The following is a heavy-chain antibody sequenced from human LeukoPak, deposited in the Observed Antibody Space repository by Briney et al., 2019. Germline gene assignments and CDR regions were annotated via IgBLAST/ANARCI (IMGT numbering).Heavy chain of an antibody. V-gene: IGHV5-51*01. J-gene: IGHJ5*02. Sequence: GASLQISCKGSGSIFTSYWIGWVRQLPGKGLEWMGIIYPGDSDTRYSPSFQGQVTISADKSISTAYLQWSSLKASDTAMYYCARQAVVIAPGSWFDPWGQGTLVTVSS. CDR1: GSIFTSYW. CDR3: ARQAVVIAPGSWFDP. CDR2: IYPGDSDT. D-gene: IGHD2-21*01.